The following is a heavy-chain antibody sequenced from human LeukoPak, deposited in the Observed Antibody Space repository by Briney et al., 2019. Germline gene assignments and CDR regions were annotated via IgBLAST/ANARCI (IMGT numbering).Heavy chain of an antibody. V-gene: IGHV1-24*01. Sequence: ASVKVSCKVSGYTLTELSMHWVRQAPGKGLEWMGGFDPEDGETIYAQKFQGRVTMTEDTSTDTAYMELSSLRSEDTAVYYCARDYGSGSYYYYYYYGMDVWGQGTTVTVSS. D-gene: IGHD3-10*01. CDR1: GYTLTELS. CDR3: ARDYGSGSYYYYYYYGMDV. J-gene: IGHJ6*02. CDR2: FDPEDGET.